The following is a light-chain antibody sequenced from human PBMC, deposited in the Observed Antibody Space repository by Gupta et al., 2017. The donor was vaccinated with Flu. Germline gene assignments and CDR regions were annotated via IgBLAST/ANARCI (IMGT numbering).Light chain of an antibody. CDR3: QTWGTGIVV. V-gene: IGLV4-69*01. CDR1: SGHSSYA. J-gene: IGLJ2*01. Sequence: VKLTCTLSSGHSSYAIAWHQQQPEKGPRYLMKLNSDGSHSKGDGIPDRFSGTSSGAERYLTISSLQSEDEADYYCQTWGTGIVVFGGGTKLTVL. CDR2: LNSDGSH.